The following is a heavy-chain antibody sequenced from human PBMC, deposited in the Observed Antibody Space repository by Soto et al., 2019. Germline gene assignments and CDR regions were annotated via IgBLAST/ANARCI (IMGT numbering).Heavy chain of an antibody. CDR2: ISSDGNTK. D-gene: IGHD3-10*01. J-gene: IGHJ4*02. CDR3: AKDKGVTSLDY. Sequence: GGSLRLSCAASGLNFRAAGMHWVRQAPGRGLDWVAFISSDGNTKYYGDSVKGRLTISRDDSMNSLFLQMNTLRAEDSAVYYCAKDKGVTSLDYWGQGTLVTVSS. CDR1: GLNFRAAG. V-gene: IGHV3-30*18.